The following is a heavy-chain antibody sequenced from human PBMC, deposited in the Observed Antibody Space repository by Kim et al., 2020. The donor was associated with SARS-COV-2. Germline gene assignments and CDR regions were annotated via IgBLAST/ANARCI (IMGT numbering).Heavy chain of an antibody. CDR3: AKDLSNVAAAENYFDY. CDR2: ISYDGSNK. V-gene: IGHV3-30*18. CDR1: GFTFSSYG. D-gene: IGHD6-13*01. J-gene: IGHJ4*01. Sequence: GGSLRLSCAASGFTFSSYGMHWVRQAPGKGLEWVAVISYDGSNKYYADSVKGRFTISRDNSKNTLYLQMNSLRVEDTAVYNCAKDLSNVAAAENYFDYWG.